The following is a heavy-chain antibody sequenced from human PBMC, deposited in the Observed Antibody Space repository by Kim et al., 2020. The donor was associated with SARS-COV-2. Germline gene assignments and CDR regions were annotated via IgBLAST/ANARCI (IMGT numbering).Heavy chain of an antibody. CDR2: ISYDGSNK. V-gene: IGHV3-30*18. J-gene: IGHJ4*02. Sequence: GGSLRLSCAASGFTFSSYGMHWVRQAPGKGLEWVAVISYDGSNKYYADSVKGRFTISRDNSKNTLYLQMNSLRAEDTAVYYCAKDLYYYDSSGNWGLDYWGQGTLVSVSS. CDR3: AKDLYYYDSSGNWGLDY. CDR1: GFTFSSYG. D-gene: IGHD3-22*01.